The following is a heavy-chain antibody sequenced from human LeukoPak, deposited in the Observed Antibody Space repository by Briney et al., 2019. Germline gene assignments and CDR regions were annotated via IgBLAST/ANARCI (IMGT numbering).Heavy chain of an antibody. Sequence: GGSLRLSCTASGFSFSTYAMNWVRQAPGKGLEWVSTISGGGGSTFYADSVKGRFTISRDNSKNTLYLQMNSLRAEDTAVYYCARDLYRIVVVPHYFDYWGQGTLVTVSS. CDR1: GFSFSTYA. CDR2: ISGGGGST. D-gene: IGHD3-22*01. V-gene: IGHV3-23*01. CDR3: ARDLYRIVVVPHYFDY. J-gene: IGHJ4*02.